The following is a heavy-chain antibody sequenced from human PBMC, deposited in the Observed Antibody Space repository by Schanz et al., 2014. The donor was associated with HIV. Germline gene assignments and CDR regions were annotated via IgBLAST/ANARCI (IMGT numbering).Heavy chain of an antibody. CDR2: ISYDGRNK. CDR1: GFSFDTFG. J-gene: IGHJ6*02. Sequence: VQLVESGGSLVQPGGSLRLSCAASGFSFDTFGIHWVRQAPGKGLEWLAVISYDGRNKKFANSVKGRFTISRDNSKNTVYLQAKSLRPEDTAVYYCAKDRNQYDSRYIGKGNYYYYYGMDVWGQGTTVTVSS. V-gene: IGHV3-30*18. CDR3: AKDRNQYDSRYIGKGNYYYYYGMDV. D-gene: IGHD3-22*01.